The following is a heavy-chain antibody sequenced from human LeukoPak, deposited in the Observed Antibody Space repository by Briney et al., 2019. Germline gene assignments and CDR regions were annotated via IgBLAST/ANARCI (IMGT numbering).Heavy chain of an antibody. Sequence: GVSVKLSCKASGYTFTSYDINWVRQATGQGLEWMGWMNPNSGNTGYAQKFQGRVTMTRNTSISTAYMELSSLRSEDTAVYYCARETKGVLWFGELKGMDYYYYGMDVWGQGTTVTVSS. D-gene: IGHD3-10*01. CDR1: GYTFTSYD. V-gene: IGHV1-8*01. CDR3: ARETKGVLWFGELKGMDYYYYGMDV. CDR2: MNPNSGNT. J-gene: IGHJ6*02.